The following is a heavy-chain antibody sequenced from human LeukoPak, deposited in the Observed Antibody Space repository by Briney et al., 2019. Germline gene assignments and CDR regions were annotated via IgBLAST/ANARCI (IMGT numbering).Heavy chain of an antibody. J-gene: IGHJ4*02. CDR3: ARAIRGSAVDTGDR. V-gene: IGHV3-7*01. Sequence: GGSLRLSCAASGFTFSSYWMRWVRQAPGKGLEGVANIKNDGSEEYYVDSVKCRFTISRDNAKNSLFLQMNSLTVEDTAVYYCARAIRGSAVDTGDRWGQGTLVTVSS. D-gene: IGHD3-10*01. CDR2: IKNDGSEE. CDR1: GFTFSSYW.